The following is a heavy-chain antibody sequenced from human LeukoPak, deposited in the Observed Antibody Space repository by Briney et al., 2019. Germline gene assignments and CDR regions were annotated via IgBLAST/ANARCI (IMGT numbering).Heavy chain of an antibody. J-gene: IGHJ4*02. CDR2: ISAYNGKT. CDR1: GYTFTSYY. D-gene: IGHD3-22*01. V-gene: IGHV1-18*04. Sequence: GASVKVSCKASGYTFTSYYLHWVRQAPGQGLEWMGWISAYNGKTNYGQKLQGRVTMTTDTVTNTAYMELRNLRSDDSAVYYCARDMYDISGRADYWGQGTLVTVSS. CDR3: ARDMYDISGRADY.